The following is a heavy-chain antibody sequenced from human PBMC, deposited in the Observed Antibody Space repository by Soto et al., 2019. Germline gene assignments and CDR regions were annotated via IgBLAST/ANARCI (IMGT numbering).Heavy chain of an antibody. CDR2: ISTSGSYI. CDR3: ARVIADTYYYDSTFDY. D-gene: IGHD3-22*01. J-gene: IGHJ4*02. V-gene: IGHV3-21*01. Sequence: GGSLRLSCAASGFTFSSYGMNWVRQAPGKGLEWVSSISTSGSYIYYADSVKGRFTISRDNAKDSLYLQMNSLRAEDTAVYYCARVIADTYYYDSTFDYWGRGTLVTVSS. CDR1: GFTFSSYG.